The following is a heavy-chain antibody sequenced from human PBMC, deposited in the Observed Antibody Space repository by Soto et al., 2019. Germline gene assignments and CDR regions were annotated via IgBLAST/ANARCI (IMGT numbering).Heavy chain of an antibody. CDR1: GGSISSGGYS. J-gene: IGHJ5*02. CDR2: IYHSGST. Sequence: SETLSLTCAVSGGSISSGGYSWSWIRQPPGKGLEWIGYIYHSGSTYYNPSLKSRVTISVDRSKNQFSLKLSSVTAADTAVYYCARSPIAAAATGWFDPWGQGTLVTVSS. D-gene: IGHD6-13*01. CDR3: ARSPIAAAATGWFDP. V-gene: IGHV4-30-2*01.